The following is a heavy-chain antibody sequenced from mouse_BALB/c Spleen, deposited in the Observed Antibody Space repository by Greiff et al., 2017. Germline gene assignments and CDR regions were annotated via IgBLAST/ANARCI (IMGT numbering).Heavy chain of an antibody. CDR1: GYTFTDYA. D-gene: IGHD1-1*01. Sequence: VQLQQSGAELVRPGVSVKISCKGSGYTFTDYAMHWVKQSHAKSLEWIGVISTYYGDASYNQKFKGKATMTVDKSSSTAYMELARLTSEDSAIYYCARDYGSSRGYYFDDWGQGTTLTVSS. J-gene: IGHJ2*01. V-gene: IGHV1S137*01. CDR3: ARDYGSSRGYYFDD. CDR2: ISTYYGDA.